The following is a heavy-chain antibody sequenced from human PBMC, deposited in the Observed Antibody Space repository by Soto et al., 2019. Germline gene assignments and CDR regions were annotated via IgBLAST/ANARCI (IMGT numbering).Heavy chain of an antibody. CDR2: INPNSGGT. J-gene: IGHJ6*02. Sequence: ASVKISCKASGYTFTGYYMHWVRQAPGQGLEWMGWINPNSGGTNYAQKFQGRVTMTRDTSISTAYMELSRLRSDDTAVYYCARLEMATIRAYYYYGMDVWGQGTKVTVSS. CDR1: GYTFTGYY. D-gene: IGHD5-12*01. CDR3: ARLEMATIRAYYYYGMDV. V-gene: IGHV1-2*02.